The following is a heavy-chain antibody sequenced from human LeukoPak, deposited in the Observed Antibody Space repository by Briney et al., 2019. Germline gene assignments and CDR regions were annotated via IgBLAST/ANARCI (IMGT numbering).Heavy chain of an antibody. CDR3: ARAFRGGYYMDV. V-gene: IGHV4-59*01. D-gene: IGHD3-16*01. CDR2: PYSSGST. Sequence: SETLSLTCTVSGGSISSYYWSWIRQPPGKGLEWIGYPYSSGSTNYNPSLESRVTITEDTSKNQLSLRLNSVTAADTAAYYCARAFRGGYYMDVWGKGTTVTVSS. CDR1: GGSISSYY. J-gene: IGHJ6*03.